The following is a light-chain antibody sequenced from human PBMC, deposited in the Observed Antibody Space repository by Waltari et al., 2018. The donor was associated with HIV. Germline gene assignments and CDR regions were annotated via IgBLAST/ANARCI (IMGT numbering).Light chain of an antibody. J-gene: IGKJ2*01. CDR1: QTVSSKY. CDR2: GAS. V-gene: IGKV3-20*01. Sequence: ELVLTQSPGTLSLSPGERATLSCRASQTVSSKYLAWYQQKPGRAPRVVIYGASSRATGIPDRFSGSGSGTDFTLTISRLEPEDFAVYYCQQYGDSPLYSFGQGTKLEI. CDR3: QQYGDSPLYS.